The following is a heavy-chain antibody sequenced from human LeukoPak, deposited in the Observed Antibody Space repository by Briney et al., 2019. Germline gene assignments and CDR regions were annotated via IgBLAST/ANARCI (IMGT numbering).Heavy chain of an antibody. CDR1: GGSISSHY. CDR3: AREYCSGGSCYVDY. J-gene: IGHJ4*02. Sequence: SETLSLTCSVSGGSISSHYWSWIRQPPGKGLEWIGYIYYSGSTNYNPSLKSRVTISVDTSKNQFSLKPSSVTAADTAVYYCAREYCSGGSCYVDYWGQGTLVTVSS. V-gene: IGHV4-59*11. CDR2: IYYSGST. D-gene: IGHD2-15*01.